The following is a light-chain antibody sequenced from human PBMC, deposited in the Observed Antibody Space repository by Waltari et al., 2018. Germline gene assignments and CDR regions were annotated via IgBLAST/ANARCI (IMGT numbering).Light chain of an antibody. CDR1: QSISWN. V-gene: IGKV3-15*01. CDR2: GAS. Sequence: EVLMTQSPPTLSVSPGEGATLSCRASQSISWNLAWYQQKPGQAPRLLIYGASTRAPGIPARFSGSGSGTEFTLTISSLQSEDFAVYYCQQYNNWRTFGQGTKLEI. J-gene: IGKJ2*01. CDR3: QQYNNWRT.